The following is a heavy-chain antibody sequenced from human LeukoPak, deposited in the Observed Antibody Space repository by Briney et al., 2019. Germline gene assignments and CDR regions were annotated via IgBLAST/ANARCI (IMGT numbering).Heavy chain of an antibody. CDR1: GGSISSGDYY. Sequence: SETLSLTCTVSGGSISSGDYYWSWIRQPPGKGLEWIGYIYYSGSTYYNPSLKSRVTISVDTSKNQFSLKLSSVTAADTAVYYCARAGITIFGVVPPDPWGQGTLVTVSS. CDR3: ARAGITIFGVVPPDP. J-gene: IGHJ5*02. D-gene: IGHD3-3*01. CDR2: IYYSGST. V-gene: IGHV4-30-4*02.